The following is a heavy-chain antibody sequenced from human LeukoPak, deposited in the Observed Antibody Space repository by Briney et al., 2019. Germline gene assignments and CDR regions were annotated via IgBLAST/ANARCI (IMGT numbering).Heavy chain of an antibody. J-gene: IGHJ6*02. CDR2: IYYSGST. V-gene: IGHV4-59*01. CDR3: ARVANSHNYYYGMDV. Sequence: PSETLSLTCTVSGGSISSYYWSWIRQPPGKGLEWIGYIYYSGSTNYNPSLKSRVTISVDTSKNQFSLKLSSVTAADTAVYYCARVANSHNYYYGMDVWGQGTTVTVSS. CDR1: GGSISSYY.